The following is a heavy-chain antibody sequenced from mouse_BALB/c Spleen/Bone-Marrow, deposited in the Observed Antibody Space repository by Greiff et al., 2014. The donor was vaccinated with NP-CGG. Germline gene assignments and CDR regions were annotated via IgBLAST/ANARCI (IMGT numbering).Heavy chain of an antibody. CDR2: IDPANGNT. CDR1: GFNIKDTY. J-gene: IGHJ2*01. CDR3: ALYYDYDVGY. D-gene: IGHD2-4*01. V-gene: IGHV14-3*02. Sequence: VHVKQSGAELVKPGASVKLSCTASGFNIKDTYMHWVKQRPEQGLEWIGRIDPANGNTKCDPKFQGKATITADTSSNTAYLQLSSLTSEDTAVYYCALYYDYDVGYWGQGTTLTVSS.